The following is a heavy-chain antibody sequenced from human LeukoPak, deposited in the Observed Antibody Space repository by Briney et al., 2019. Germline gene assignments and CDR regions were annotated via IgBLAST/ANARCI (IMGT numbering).Heavy chain of an antibody. CDR1: GYTFTSYY. Sequence: ASVKVSCKASGYTFTSYYMHWVRQAPGQGLEWMGIIIPSGGSTSYAQKFQGRVTMTRDTSTSTVYMELSSLRSEDTAVYYCARGVIVPAAMKYNWFDPWGQGTLVTVSS. D-gene: IGHD2-2*01. CDR2: IIPSGGST. J-gene: IGHJ5*02. CDR3: ARGVIVPAAMKYNWFDP. V-gene: IGHV1-46*03.